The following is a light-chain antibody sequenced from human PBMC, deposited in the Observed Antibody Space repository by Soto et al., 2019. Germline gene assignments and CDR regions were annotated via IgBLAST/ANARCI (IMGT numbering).Light chain of an antibody. CDR3: QQYYSYPRT. CDR1: QSISSW. J-gene: IGKJ1*01. CDR2: DAS. V-gene: IGKV1-5*01. Sequence: DIQMTQSPATLSASVGDRVTITCRASQSISSWLAWYQQEPGKAPKLLIYDASSLESGVPSRFSGSGSGTEFTLTISSLQSEDFATYYCQQYYSYPRTFGQGTKVDIK.